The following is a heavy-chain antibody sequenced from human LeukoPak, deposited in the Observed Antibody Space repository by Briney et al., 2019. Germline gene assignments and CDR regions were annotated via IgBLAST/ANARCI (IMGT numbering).Heavy chain of an antibody. CDR2: ISYDGSNK. CDR1: GFTFSSYA. J-gene: IGHJ4*02. D-gene: IGHD6-25*01. CDR3: AAIAAAEDY. V-gene: IGHV3-30-3*01. Sequence: GGSLRLSCAASGFTFSSYAMHWVRQAPGKGLEWVAVISYDGSNKYYADSVKGRFTISRDNSKNTLYLQMNSLRAEDTAVYYCAAIAAAEDYWGQGTLVTVSS.